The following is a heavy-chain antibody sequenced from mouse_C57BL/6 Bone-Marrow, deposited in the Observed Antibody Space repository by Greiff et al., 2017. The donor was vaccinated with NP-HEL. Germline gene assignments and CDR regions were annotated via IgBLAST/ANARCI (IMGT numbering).Heavy chain of an antibody. V-gene: IGHV1-81*01. CDR2: IYPRSGNT. CDR3: ARSRYSPWCAY. J-gene: IGHJ3*01. Sequence: VQLQQSGAELARPGASVKLSCKASGYTFTSYGISWVKQRTGQGLEWIGEIYPRSGNTYYNEKFKGKATLTADKSSSTAYMELRSLTSEDSAVYFCARSRYSPWCAYWGQGTLVTVSA. CDR1: GYTFTSYG. D-gene: IGHD2-12*01.